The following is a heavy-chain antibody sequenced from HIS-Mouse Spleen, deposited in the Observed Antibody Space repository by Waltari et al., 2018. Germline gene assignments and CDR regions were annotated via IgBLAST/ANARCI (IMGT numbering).Heavy chain of an antibody. V-gene: IGHV1-2*02. CDR1: GYTFTGSD. CDR3: ARGALTQWLDY. CDR2: INPNSGGT. Sequence: QVQLVQSGAEGKKPGASGKVSVQAFGYTFTGSDIPWVRQAPGQGLEWMGWINPNSGGTNYAQKFQGRVTMTRDTSISTAYMELSRLRSDDTAVYYCARGALTQWLDYWGQGTLVTVSS. D-gene: IGHD6-19*01. J-gene: IGHJ4*02.